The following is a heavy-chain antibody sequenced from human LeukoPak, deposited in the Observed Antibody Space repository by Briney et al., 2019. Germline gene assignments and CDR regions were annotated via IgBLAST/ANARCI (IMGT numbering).Heavy chain of an antibody. CDR2: ISSNGDRT. V-gene: IGHV3-64*01. D-gene: IGHD3-22*01. CDR1: GFTFSNYA. Sequence: PGGSLRLSCAASGFTFSNYAMHWVRQAPGKGLEYVSAISSNGDRTNYANSVKGRFTISRDNSKNTLYLQMGSLSAEDMAVYYCARGSRIHDDFSGYYHYWGQGTLVTVSS. J-gene: IGHJ4*02. CDR3: ARGSRIHDDFSGYYHY.